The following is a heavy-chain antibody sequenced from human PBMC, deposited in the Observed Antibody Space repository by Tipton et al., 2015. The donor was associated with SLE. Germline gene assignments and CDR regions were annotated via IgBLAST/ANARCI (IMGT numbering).Heavy chain of an antibody. CDR3: ANDYGGSRGYDNCFDP. J-gene: IGHJ5*02. Sequence: TLSLTCTVSGGSISSYYWSWIRQPPGKGLEWIGYIYYSSYTNYNPSLKSRVTTSFDRSKNQFSLNLNSVTAADTATYYCANDYGGSRGYDNCFDPWGQGILVTVSS. CDR2: IYYSSYT. CDR1: GGSISSYY. V-gene: IGHV4-59*01. D-gene: IGHD5-12*01.